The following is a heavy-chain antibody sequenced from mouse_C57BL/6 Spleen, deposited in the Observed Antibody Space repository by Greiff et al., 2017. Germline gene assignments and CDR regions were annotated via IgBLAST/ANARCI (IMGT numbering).Heavy chain of an antibody. CDR3: ARWWDGYFAY. Sequence: VQLQQSGPELVKPGASVKISCKASGYTFTDYYMNWVKQSHGKSLEWSGDINPNNGGTSYNQKFKGKATLTVDKSSSTAYMELRSLTSEDAAVYYCARWWDGYFAYWGQGTLVTVSA. CDR1: GYTFTDYY. V-gene: IGHV1-26*01. J-gene: IGHJ3*01. CDR2: INPNNGGT. D-gene: IGHD2-3*01.